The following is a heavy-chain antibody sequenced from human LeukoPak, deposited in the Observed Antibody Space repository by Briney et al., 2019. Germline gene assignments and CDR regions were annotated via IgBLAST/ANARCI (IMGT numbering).Heavy chain of an antibody. D-gene: IGHD3-22*01. CDR3: AKGNDIGGYYYPHFDY. V-gene: IGHV3-9*01. CDR1: GFTFDDYA. J-gene: IGHJ4*02. CDR2: ISWNSGRI. Sequence: GGSLRLSCAASGFTFDDYAMHWVRQAPGKGLEWVSGISWNSGRIGYADSVKGRFTISRDNAKNSLYLQMNSLRAEDTALYYCAKGNDIGGYYYPHFDYWGQGTLVTVSS.